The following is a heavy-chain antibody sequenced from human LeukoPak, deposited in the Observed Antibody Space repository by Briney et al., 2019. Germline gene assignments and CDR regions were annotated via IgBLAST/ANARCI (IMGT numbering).Heavy chain of an antibody. J-gene: IGHJ4*02. D-gene: IGHD2-8*01. Sequence: GASVKVSCKASGYTFTSYGISWVRQAPGQGLEWMGWISAYNGNTNYAQKLQGRVTMTTDTSTSTAYMELRGLRSDDTAVYYCARDVLMVYAKGWRFDYWGQGTLVTVSS. CDR3: ARDVLMVYAKGWRFDY. V-gene: IGHV1-18*01. CDR1: GYTFTSYG. CDR2: ISAYNGNT.